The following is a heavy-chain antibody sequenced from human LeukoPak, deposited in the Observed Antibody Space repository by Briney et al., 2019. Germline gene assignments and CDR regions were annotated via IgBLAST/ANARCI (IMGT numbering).Heavy chain of an antibody. Sequence: SVNVSCMVSGGSFSSYSISWVRPAPEEWLGWVGGIIPMLGTANYAQKFQGGVTITADESTRTAYRELSRLRSEDTAVYYCARATTVTRGWFDPWGQGTLVTASS. CDR1: GGSFSSYS. D-gene: IGHD4-17*01. CDR2: IIPMLGTA. CDR3: ARATTVTRGWFDP. J-gene: IGHJ5*02. V-gene: IGHV1-69*13.